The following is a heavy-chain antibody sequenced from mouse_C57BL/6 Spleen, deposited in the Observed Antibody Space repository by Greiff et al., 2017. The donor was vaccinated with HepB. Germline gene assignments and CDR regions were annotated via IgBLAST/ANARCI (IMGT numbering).Heavy chain of an antibody. J-gene: IGHJ2*01. CDR2: IDPSDSET. V-gene: IGHV1-52*01. Sequence: VQLQQSGAELVRPGSSVKLSCKASGYTFTSYWMHWVKQRPIQGLEWIGNIDPSDSETHYNQKFKDKATLTVDKSSSTAYMQLSSLTSEDSAVFYCARTGSYYSNYPYYFDYWGKGTTLTVSS. CDR1: GYTFTSYW. CDR3: ARTGSYYSNYPYYFDY. D-gene: IGHD2-5*01.